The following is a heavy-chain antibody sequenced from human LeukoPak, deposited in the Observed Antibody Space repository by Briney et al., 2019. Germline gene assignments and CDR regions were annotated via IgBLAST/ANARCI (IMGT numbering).Heavy chain of an antibody. J-gene: IGHJ6*02. CDR2: IKNDGSEQ. Sequence: LPGGSLRLSCAASGFILKSYWMSWVRQAPGKGLEWVGTIKNDGSEQYYVDSVKGRLTISRDNARNSLNLQMDSLRVEDTAVYYCTRGHYGLDVWGQGTTVTVSS. CDR3: TRGHYGLDV. V-gene: IGHV3-7*05. CDR1: GFILKSYW.